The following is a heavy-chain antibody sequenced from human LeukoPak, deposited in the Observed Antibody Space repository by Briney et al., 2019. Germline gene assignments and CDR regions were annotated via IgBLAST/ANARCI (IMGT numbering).Heavy chain of an antibody. CDR3: AKDPRVGSRVATPCH. CDR2: ISGSGGST. J-gene: IGHJ4*02. CDR1: GFTFSSYA. V-gene: IGHV3-23*01. Sequence: GGSLRLSCAASGFTFSSYAMSWVRQAPGKGLEWVSAISGSGGSTYHADSVKGRLTISRDNSKSTLFLQMNSLRAEDTAVYYCAKDPRVGSRVATPCHWGQGTLVTVSS. D-gene: IGHD5-24*01.